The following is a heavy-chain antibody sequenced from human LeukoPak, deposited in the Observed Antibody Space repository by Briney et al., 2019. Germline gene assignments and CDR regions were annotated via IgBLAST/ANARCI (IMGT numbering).Heavy chain of an antibody. V-gene: IGHV1-69*04. CDR1: GGTFSSYA. D-gene: IGHD3-22*01. J-gene: IGHJ4*02. Sequence: GASVKVSCKASGGTFSSYAISWVRQAPGQGLEWMRRIIPILGIANYAQKFQGRVTITADKSTSTAYMELSSLRSEDTAVYYCARDLSYYDSSGYYYEIRYLDYWGQGTLVTVSS. CDR3: ARDLSYYDSSGYYYEIRYLDY. CDR2: IIPILGIA.